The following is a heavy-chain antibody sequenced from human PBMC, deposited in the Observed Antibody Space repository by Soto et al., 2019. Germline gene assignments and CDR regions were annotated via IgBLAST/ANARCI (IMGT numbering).Heavy chain of an antibody. CDR3: TTEGETHYYDSSGYFRD. D-gene: IGHD3-22*01. V-gene: IGHV3-15*07. J-gene: IGHJ4*02. CDR2: IKSKTDGGTT. Sequence: EVQLVESGGGLVKPGGSLRLSCAASGFTFSNAWMNWVRQAPGKGLEWVGRIKSKTDGGTTDYAAPVKGRFTISRDDSKNTLYLQMNSLRTEDTAVDYCTTEGETHYYDSSGYFRDWGQGTLVTVSS. CDR1: GFTFSNAW.